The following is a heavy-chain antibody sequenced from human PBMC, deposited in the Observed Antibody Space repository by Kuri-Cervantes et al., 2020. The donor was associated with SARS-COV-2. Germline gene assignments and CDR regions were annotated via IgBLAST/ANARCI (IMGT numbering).Heavy chain of an antibody. CDR3: ARDPRIAAPRKFWSDYYGMDV. V-gene: IGHV1-18*01. D-gene: IGHD6-13*01. CDR2: ISAYNGNT. CDR1: GYTLTSYG. Sequence: ASVKVSCKASGYTLTSYGISWVRQAPGQGLEWMGWISAYNGNTNYAQKLQGRVTMTTDTSTSTAYMELRSLRSDDTAVYYCARDPRIAAPRKFWSDYYGMDVWGQGTTVTVSS. J-gene: IGHJ6*02.